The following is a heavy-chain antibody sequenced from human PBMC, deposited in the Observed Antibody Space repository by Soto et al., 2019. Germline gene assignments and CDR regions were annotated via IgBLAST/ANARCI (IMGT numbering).Heavy chain of an antibody. J-gene: IGHJ4*02. CDR1: GFTFSSYW. Sequence: PGGSLRLSCAASGFTFSSYWMHWVRQAPGKGLVWVSRINSDGSSTSYADSVKGRFTISRDNAKNTLYLQMNSLRAEDTAVYYCARVGYSSSWVNFDYWGQGTRVTVSS. CDR3: ARVGYSSSWVNFDY. V-gene: IGHV3-74*01. D-gene: IGHD6-13*01. CDR2: INSDGSST.